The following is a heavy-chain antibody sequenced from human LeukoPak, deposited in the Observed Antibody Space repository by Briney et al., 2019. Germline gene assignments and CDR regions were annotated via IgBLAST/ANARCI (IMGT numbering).Heavy chain of an antibody. CDR3: AKDPHLYYFDSSGQWYFDL. J-gene: IGHJ2*01. CDR1: GFTFSGYG. D-gene: IGHD3-22*01. CDR2: ISYDGSNK. Sequence: GSLRLSCAASGFTFSGYGIHWVRQAPGKGLEWVAIISYDGSNKYYADSVKGRFTISRDNSQNTLYLQMNSLRVEDTAVYYCAKDPHLYYFDSSGQWYFDLWGRGTLVTVSS. V-gene: IGHV3-30*18.